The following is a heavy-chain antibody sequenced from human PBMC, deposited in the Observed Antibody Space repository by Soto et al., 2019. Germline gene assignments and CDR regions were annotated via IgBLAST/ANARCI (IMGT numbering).Heavy chain of an antibody. V-gene: IGHV4-59*08. CDR3: ARRRYYGSGSYWYFDL. D-gene: IGHD3-10*01. CDR2: IYYSGST. CDR1: GGSISSYY. Sequence: SETLSLTCTVSGGSISSYYWSWIRQPPGKGLEWIGYIYYSGSTNYNPSLKSRVTISVDTSKNQFSLKLSSVTAADTAVYYCARRRYYGSGSYWYFDLWGRGTLVTVSS. J-gene: IGHJ2*01.